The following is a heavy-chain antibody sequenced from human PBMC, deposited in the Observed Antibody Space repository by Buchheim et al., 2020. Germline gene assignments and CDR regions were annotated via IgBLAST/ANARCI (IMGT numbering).Heavy chain of an antibody. Sequence: EVQLVESGGGLVQPGGSLRLSCAASGFTFSSYSMNWVRQAPGKGLEWVSYISSSSSTIYYADSVKGRFTISRDNAKNPLYLQMNSLRAEDTAVYYCARVGDCSGGSCYSRYFDYWGQGTL. CDR1: GFTFSSYS. V-gene: IGHV3-48*01. D-gene: IGHD2-15*01. CDR2: ISSSSSTI. CDR3: ARVGDCSGGSCYSRYFDY. J-gene: IGHJ4*02.